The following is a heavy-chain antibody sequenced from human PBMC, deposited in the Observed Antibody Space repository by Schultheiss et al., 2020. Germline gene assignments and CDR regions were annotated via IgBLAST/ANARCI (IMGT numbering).Heavy chain of an antibody. CDR1: GFTFSSYA. CDR2: ISYDGSNK. D-gene: IGHD2-8*01. Sequence: GESLKISCAASGFTFSSYAMHWVRQAPGKGLEWVAVISYDGSNKYYADSVKGRFTISRDNSKNTLYLQMNSLRAEDTAVYYCARARQGDIVLMVYALYGMDVWGQGTTVTVSS. V-gene: IGHV3-30-3*01. CDR3: ARARQGDIVLMVYALYGMDV. J-gene: IGHJ6*02.